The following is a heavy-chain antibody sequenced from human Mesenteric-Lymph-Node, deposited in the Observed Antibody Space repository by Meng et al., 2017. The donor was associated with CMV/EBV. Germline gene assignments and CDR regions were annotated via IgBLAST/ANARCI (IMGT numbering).Heavy chain of an antibody. CDR1: GGSFSGYY. V-gene: IGHV4-34*01. CDR3: ARHQRWLKSEGGFNY. J-gene: IGHJ4*02. CDR2: INHSGST. Sequence: QVRQWGAGFLKPSETLSLPCAVYGGSFSGYYWSWIRQPPGKGLEWIGEINHSGSTNYNPSLKSRVTISVDTSKNQFSLKLSSVTAADTAVYYCARHQRWLKSEGGFNYWGQGTLVTVSS. D-gene: IGHD4-23*01.